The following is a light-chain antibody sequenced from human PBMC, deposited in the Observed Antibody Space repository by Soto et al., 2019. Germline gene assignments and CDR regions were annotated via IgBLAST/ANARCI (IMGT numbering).Light chain of an antibody. CDR1: SSDVGGYNY. CDR2: DVS. V-gene: IGLV2-14*01. J-gene: IGLJ2*01. Sequence: QSALTQPASVSGSPGQSITISCTGTSSDVGGYNYVSWYQQHPGKAPKLLIYDVSNRPSGVSNRFSGSKSGNTASLTISGVQAEEEADYYCSSYTSGSTPVFGGGTKLTVL. CDR3: SSYTSGSTPV.